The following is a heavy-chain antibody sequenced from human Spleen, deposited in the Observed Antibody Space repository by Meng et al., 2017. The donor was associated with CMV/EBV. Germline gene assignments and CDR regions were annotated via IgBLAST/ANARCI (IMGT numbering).Heavy chain of an antibody. CDR3: ARMHCDGDCFFDY. CDR1: GYTFSNYW. CDR2: VYPGDSDT. Sequence: GGSLRLSCKASGYTFSNYWIAWVRQMPGKGLEWMGFVYPGDSDTRYSPSVQGQVTISAAKSISTAYLHWNSLKASDTAMYYCARMHCDGDCFFDYWGQGTLVTVSS. D-gene: IGHD2-21*01. V-gene: IGHV5-51*01. J-gene: IGHJ4*02.